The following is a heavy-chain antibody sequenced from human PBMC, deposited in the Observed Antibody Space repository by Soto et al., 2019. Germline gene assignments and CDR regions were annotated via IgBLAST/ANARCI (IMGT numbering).Heavy chain of an antibody. CDR2: IIPIFGTA. J-gene: IGHJ5*02. D-gene: IGHD4-17*01. Sequence: ASVKVSCKASGGTFSSYAISWVRQAPGQGLEWMGGIIPIFGTANYAQKFQGRVTITADESTSTAYMELSSLGSEDTAVYYCAGAVTKYGTQQNWFDPWGQGTLVTVSS. CDR3: AGAVTKYGTQQNWFDP. CDR1: GGTFSSYA. V-gene: IGHV1-69*13.